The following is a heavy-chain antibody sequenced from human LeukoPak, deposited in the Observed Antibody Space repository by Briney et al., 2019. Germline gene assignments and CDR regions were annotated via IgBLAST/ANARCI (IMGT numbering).Heavy chain of an antibody. CDR2: IYTSGST. D-gene: IGHD6-6*01. CDR1: GGSISSYY. Sequence: SGTLSLTCTVSGGSISSYYWSWIRQPAGKGLEWIGRIYTSGSTNYNPSLKSRVTMSVDTSKNQFSLKLSSVTAADTAVYYCARVSIAARPPYGWFDPWGQGTLVTVSS. CDR3: ARVSIAARPPYGWFDP. V-gene: IGHV4-4*07. J-gene: IGHJ5*02.